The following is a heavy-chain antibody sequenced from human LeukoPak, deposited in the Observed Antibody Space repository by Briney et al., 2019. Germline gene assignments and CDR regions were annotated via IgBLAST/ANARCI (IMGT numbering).Heavy chain of an antibody. CDR3: ARDGVAGGFDY. CDR2: ISGHSSTV. Sequence: GGSLRLSCAASGFTFSSYSMNWVRQAPGKGLEWVSYISGHSSTVYYADSVKGRFTISRDNAKNSLYLQMNSLRAEDTAVYYCARDGVAGGFDYWGQGILVTVSS. J-gene: IGHJ4*02. V-gene: IGHV3-48*01. CDR1: GFTFSSYS. D-gene: IGHD6-19*01.